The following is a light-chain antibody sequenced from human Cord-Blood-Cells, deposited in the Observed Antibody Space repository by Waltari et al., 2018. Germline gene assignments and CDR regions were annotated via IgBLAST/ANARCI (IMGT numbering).Light chain of an antibody. CDR3: SSYAGSNNLV. Sequence: QSALTQPPSASGSPGQSVTISCTGTSSDAGGYNYVSWYHQHPGKAPKLMIYEVSKRPSGVPDRVSGSKSGNTASLTVSGLQAEDEADYYCSSYAGSNNLVFGGGTKLTVL. V-gene: IGLV2-8*01. CDR1: SSDAGGYNY. J-gene: IGLJ3*02. CDR2: EVS.